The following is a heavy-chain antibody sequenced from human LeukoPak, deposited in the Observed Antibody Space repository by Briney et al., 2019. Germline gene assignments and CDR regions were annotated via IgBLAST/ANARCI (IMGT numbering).Heavy chain of an antibody. CDR1: GGSISSSSYY. J-gene: IGHJ4*02. Sequence: SETLSLTCTVSGGSISSSSYYWGWIRQPPGKGLEWIRSIYYSGSTYYNPSLKSRVTISVDTSKNQFSLKLSSVTAADTAVYYCARYCSDASCYPQRGYWGQGTLVTVSS. D-gene: IGHD2-2*01. CDR2: IYYSGST. CDR3: ARYCSDASCYPQRGY. V-gene: IGHV4-39*01.